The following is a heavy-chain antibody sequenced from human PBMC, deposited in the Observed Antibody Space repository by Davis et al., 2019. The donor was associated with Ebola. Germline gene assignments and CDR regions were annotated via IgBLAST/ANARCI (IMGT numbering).Heavy chain of an antibody. D-gene: IGHD4-17*01. Sequence: GESLKISCSASGFTVSRNYMSWVRQAPGKGLEWVSAISSDGSTYHADSVKGRFTVSRDNPKNTLYLQMSSLRADDTAVYYCARDAPDDYGDYPLPFGYWGQGTLVTVSS. J-gene: IGHJ4*02. V-gene: IGHV3-53*01. CDR2: ISSDGST. CDR1: GFTVSRNY. CDR3: ARDAPDDYGDYPLPFGY.